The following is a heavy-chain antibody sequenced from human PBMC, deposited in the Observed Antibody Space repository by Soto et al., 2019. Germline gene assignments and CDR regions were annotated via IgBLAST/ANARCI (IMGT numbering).Heavy chain of an antibody. Sequence: GGSLRLSCAASGFTFSSYAMSWVRQAPGKGLEWVSAISGSGGSTYYADSVKGRFTISRDNSKNTLYLQMNSLRAEDTAVYYCAKDFRPFVIVVVPAANIPTGMDVWGQGTTVTVSS. J-gene: IGHJ6*02. D-gene: IGHD2-2*01. CDR1: GFTFSSYA. CDR2: ISGSGGST. V-gene: IGHV3-23*01. CDR3: AKDFRPFVIVVVPAANIPTGMDV.